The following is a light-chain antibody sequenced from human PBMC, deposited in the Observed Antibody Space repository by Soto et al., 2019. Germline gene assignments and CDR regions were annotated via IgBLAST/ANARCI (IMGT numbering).Light chain of an antibody. CDR2: ASS. J-gene: IGKJ2*01. V-gene: IGKV3-11*01. CDR3: QQRSNWYT. Sequence: EIVLTQSPDTLSLSPEEGATLSCRASQSVGSYLAWYHQKPGQAPRFLIYASSNRATGIPARFSGSGSGIDFTLTISSVEPEDVAVYYCQQRSNWYTFGQGTKLEI. CDR1: QSVGSY.